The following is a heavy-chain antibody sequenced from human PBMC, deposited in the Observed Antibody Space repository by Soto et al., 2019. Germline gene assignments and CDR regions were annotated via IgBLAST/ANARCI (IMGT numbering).Heavy chain of an antibody. CDR3: ARGHIVVVATVGWFDP. V-gene: IGHV4-38-2*01. D-gene: IGHD2-2*01. Sequence: TSETLSLTCAVSGYFISSGYYWGWIRQPPGKGLEWIGSMFHSGSTHYNPSLKSRVTISVDTSKNHFSLRLSSVTASDTAVYYCARGHIVVVATVGWFDPWGQGTLVTVSS. CDR2: MFHSGST. J-gene: IGHJ5*02. CDR1: GYFISSGYY.